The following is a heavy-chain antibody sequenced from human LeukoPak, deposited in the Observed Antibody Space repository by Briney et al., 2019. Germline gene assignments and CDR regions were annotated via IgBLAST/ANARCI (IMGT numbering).Heavy chain of an antibody. CDR1: GFTFSSYD. Sequence: AGGSLRLSCAASGFTFSSYDMHWVRQAPGKGLEWVAAISYDENYKYYADSVKGRFTISRDNSKNTLYLQMNSLKVEDTALYYCAKFSPYGGNSYWGQGTLVTVSS. CDR3: AKFSPYGGNSY. J-gene: IGHJ4*02. D-gene: IGHD4-23*01. CDR2: ISYDENYK. V-gene: IGHV3-30*18.